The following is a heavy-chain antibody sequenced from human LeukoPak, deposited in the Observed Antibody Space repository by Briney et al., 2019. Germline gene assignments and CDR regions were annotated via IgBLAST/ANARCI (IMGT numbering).Heavy chain of an antibody. CDR1: GGSFSGYY. Sequence: SETLSLTCAVYGGSFSGYYWSWIRQPPGKGLEWIGYIYYRVTSDYKPSLKSRVTISVDTSKNQFSLKLNSVTAADTAVYYCARGGYYGSGNDFRFDPWGQGTLVTVSS. D-gene: IGHD3-10*01. J-gene: IGHJ5*02. CDR2: IYYRVTS. CDR3: ARGGYYGSGNDFRFDP. V-gene: IGHV4-59*01.